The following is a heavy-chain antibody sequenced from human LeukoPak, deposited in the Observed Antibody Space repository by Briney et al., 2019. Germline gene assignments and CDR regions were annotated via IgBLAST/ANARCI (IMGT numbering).Heavy chain of an antibody. CDR1: GFIVSSNN. CDR2: IYSGGST. V-gene: IGHV3-53*01. CDR3: VRAYYYDSSVDY. D-gene: IGHD3-22*01. Sequence: GGSLRLSCAASGFIVSSNNMNWVRQAPGKGLEWVSVIYSGGSTYYADSVKGRFTISRDNSKNTLYLQMNSLRAEDTAVYYCVRAYYYDSSVDYWGQGTLVTVSS. J-gene: IGHJ4*02.